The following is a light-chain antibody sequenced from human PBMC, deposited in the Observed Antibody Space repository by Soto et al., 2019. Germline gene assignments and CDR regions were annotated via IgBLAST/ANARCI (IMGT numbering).Light chain of an antibody. J-gene: IGLJ2*01. V-gene: IGLV2-23*02. CDR1: SSDIGSYDR. CDR3: CSYAGSNIFAV. CDR2: EDS. Sequence: ALTQPASVSGSPGQSITISCTGTSSDIGSYDRVSWYQRHPGKAPKLMIFEDSRRPSGISNRFSGSKSGNTASLTISGLQAEDEADYYCCSYAGSNIFAVFGGGTKLTVL.